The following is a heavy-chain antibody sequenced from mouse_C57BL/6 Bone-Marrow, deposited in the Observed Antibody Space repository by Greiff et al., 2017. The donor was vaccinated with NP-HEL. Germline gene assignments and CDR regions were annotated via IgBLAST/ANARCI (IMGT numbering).Heavy chain of an antibody. Sequence: VQLVESGPGLVQPSQSLSITCTVSGFSLTSYGVHWVRQSPGKGLEWLGVIWSGGSTDYNAAFISRLSISKDNSKSQVFFKMNSLQADDTAIYYCARIYDGYFYYAMDYWGQGTSVTVSS. D-gene: IGHD2-3*01. J-gene: IGHJ4*01. V-gene: IGHV2-2*01. CDR1: GFSLTSYG. CDR2: IWSGGST. CDR3: ARIYDGYFYYAMDY.